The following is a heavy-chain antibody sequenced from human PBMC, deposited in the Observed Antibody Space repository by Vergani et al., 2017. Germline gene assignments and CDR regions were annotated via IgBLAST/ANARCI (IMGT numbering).Heavy chain of an antibody. CDR3: AKEIVGAPTAFDI. V-gene: IGHV3-23*01. D-gene: IGHD1-26*01. Sequence: EVQLLESGGGLVQPGGSLRLSCAASGFPFSSYAMSWVRQAPGKGLEWVSAISGSGGSTYYADSVKGRFTSSRDNSKNTLYLQMNSLRAEDTAVYYCAKEIVGAPTAFDIWGQGTMVTVSS. CDR2: ISGSGGST. J-gene: IGHJ3*02. CDR1: GFPFSSYA.